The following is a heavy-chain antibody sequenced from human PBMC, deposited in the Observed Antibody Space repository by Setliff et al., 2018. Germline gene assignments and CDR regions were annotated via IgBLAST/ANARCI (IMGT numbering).Heavy chain of an antibody. CDR3: FTDWLGGGKPGGY. Sequence: PGGSLSLSCSASGFTFSTAWMNWVRQAPGKGLEWVGRIQGKEDGETTDYATPVKGTVTISRDDSKSTVYLQIDSLKTEDTAVYYCFTDWLGGGKPGGYWGQGTQVTVSS. D-gene: IGHD3-16*01. J-gene: IGHJ4*02. CDR1: GFTFSTAW. CDR2: IQGKEDGETT. V-gene: IGHV3-15*01.